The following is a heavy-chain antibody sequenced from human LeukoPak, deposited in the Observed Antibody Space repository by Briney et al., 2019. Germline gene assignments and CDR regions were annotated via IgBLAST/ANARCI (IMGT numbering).Heavy chain of an antibody. CDR3: ARDIDYGLSYYFDY. CDR2: INPNNGGT. CDR1: GYTFTGYY. D-gene: IGHD4-17*01. J-gene: IGHJ4*02. Sequence: ASVKVSCKASGYTFTGYYMHWVRQAPGQGLEWMGWINPNNGGTNFAQKFQGRVTMTRDTSISTAYMELSRVISDDTAVYFCARDIDYGLSYYFDYWGQGTRVTVSS. V-gene: IGHV1-2*02.